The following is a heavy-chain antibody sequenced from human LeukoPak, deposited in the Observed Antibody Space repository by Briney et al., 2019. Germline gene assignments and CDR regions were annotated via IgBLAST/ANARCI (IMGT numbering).Heavy chain of an antibody. D-gene: IGHD4-17*01. Sequence: GGSLRLSCAASGFTFSDYYMSWTRQAPGKGLEWVSYITGSGTTKYYAGSVKGRFTISRDNSKNTLYLQMNSLRAEDTAVYYCAKDWHGDTTFDYWGQGTLVTVSS. CDR3: AKDWHGDTTFDY. V-gene: IGHV3-11*04. J-gene: IGHJ4*02. CDR2: ITGSGTTK. CDR1: GFTFSDYY.